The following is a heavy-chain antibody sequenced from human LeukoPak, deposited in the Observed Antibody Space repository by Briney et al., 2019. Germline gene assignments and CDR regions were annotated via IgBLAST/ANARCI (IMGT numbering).Heavy chain of an antibody. J-gene: IGHJ6*02. V-gene: IGHV3-74*01. Sequence: TGGSLRLSCAASGFTFSSYWMHWVRQAPGKGLVWVSRINSDGSSTSYEDSVKGRFTISRDNAKNTLYLQMNSLRAEDTAVYYCARGSPTGGSYYYYGMDVWGQGTTVTVSS. CDR2: INSDGSST. CDR1: GFTFSSYW. D-gene: IGHD1-14*01. CDR3: ARGSPTGGSYYYYGMDV.